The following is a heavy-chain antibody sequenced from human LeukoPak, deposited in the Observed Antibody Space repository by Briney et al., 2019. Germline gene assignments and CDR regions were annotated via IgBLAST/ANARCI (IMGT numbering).Heavy chain of an antibody. J-gene: IGHJ3*02. D-gene: IGHD1-26*01. CDR2: IYYSGST. Sequence: SETLSLTCTVSGGSISSGGYYWSWIRQHPGKGLEWIGYIYYSGSTYYNPSLKSRVTISVDTSKNQFSLKLSSVTAADTAVYYCARHGNTWVGATHDAFDIWGQGTMVTVSS. V-gene: IGHV4-31*03. CDR1: GGSISSGGYY. CDR3: ARHGNTWVGATHDAFDI.